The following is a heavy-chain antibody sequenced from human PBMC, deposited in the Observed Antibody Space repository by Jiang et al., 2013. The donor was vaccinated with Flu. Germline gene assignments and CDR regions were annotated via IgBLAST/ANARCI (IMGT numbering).Heavy chain of an antibody. Sequence: VQLLESGGGVVQPGRSLRLSCAASGFTFSSYAMHWVRQAPGKGLEWVAVISYDGSNKYYADSVKGRFTISRDNSKNTLYLQMNSLRAEDTAVYYCAGGGRSGSQEYYYYGMDVWGQGTTVTVSS. CDR1: GFTFSSYA. V-gene: IGHV3-30-3*01. CDR2: ISYDGSNK. CDR3: AGGGRSGSQEYYYYGMDV. J-gene: IGHJ6*02. D-gene: IGHD3-10*01.